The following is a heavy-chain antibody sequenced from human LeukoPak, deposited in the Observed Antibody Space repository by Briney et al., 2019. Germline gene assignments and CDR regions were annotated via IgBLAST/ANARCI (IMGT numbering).Heavy chain of an antibody. CDR3: ARHLGYCSSTSCSREDWFDP. CDR1: GYSFTSYW. J-gene: IGHJ5*02. V-gene: IGHV5-51*01. D-gene: IGHD2-2*01. CDR2: IYPGDSDT. Sequence: GKSLKISCKGSGYSFTSYWIGWVRQMPGKGLEWMGIIYPGDSDTRYSPSFQGQVTISADKSISTAYLQWSSLKASDTAMYYCARHLGYCSSTSCSREDWFDPWGQGTLVTVSS.